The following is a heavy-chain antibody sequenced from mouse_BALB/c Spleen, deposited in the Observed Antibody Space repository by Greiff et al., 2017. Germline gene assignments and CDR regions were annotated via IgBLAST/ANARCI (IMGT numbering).Heavy chain of an antibody. CDR2: ISTYYGDA. CDR1: GYTFTDYA. Sequence: VHLVESGAELVRPGVSVKISCKGSGYTFTDYAMHWVKQSHAKSLEWIGVISTYYGDASYNQKFKGKATMTVDKSSSTAYMELARLTSEDSAIYYCARSGGYSYYFDYWGQGTTLTVSS. D-gene: IGHD2-3*01. J-gene: IGHJ2*01. V-gene: IGHV1S137*01. CDR3: ARSGGYSYYFDY.